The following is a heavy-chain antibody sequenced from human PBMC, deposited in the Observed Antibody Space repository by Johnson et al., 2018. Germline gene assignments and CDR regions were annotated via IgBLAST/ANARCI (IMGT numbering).Heavy chain of an antibody. CDR1: GFTFSSYA. D-gene: IGHD2-15*01. V-gene: IGHV3-23*04. CDR3: AKDRLSDCSGGTCYLTAFDI. J-gene: IGHJ3*02. Sequence: VQLVQSGGGLVQPGGSLRLSCAASGFTFSSYAMSWVRQAPGKGLEWVSAISGSGGSTSNADSVTGRFTISRDNSKNTLFLQMNSLRAEDTAVYCCAKDRLSDCSGGTCYLTAFDIWGQGTMVTVSS. CDR2: ISGSGGST.